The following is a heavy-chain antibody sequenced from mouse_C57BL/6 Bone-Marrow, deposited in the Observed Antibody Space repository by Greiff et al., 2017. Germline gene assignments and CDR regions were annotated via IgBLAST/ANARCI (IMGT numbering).Heavy chain of an antibody. V-gene: IGHV5-9-1*02. J-gene: IGHJ1*03. Sequence: EVKVVESGEGLVKPGGSLKLSCAASGFTFSSYAMSWVRQTPEKRLEWVAYISSGGDYIYYADTVKGRFTISRDNARNTLYLQMSSLKSEDTAMYYCTRDWTTVVENWYFDVWGTGTTVTVSS. CDR3: TRDWTTVVENWYFDV. D-gene: IGHD1-1*01. CDR1: GFTFSSYA. CDR2: ISSGGDYI.